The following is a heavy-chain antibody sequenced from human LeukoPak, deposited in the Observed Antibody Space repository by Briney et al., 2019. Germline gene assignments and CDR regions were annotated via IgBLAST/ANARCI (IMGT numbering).Heavy chain of an antibody. CDR2: ISGSGAST. CDR1: GLSFSSYG. Sequence: PGGSLRLSCAASGLSFSSYGMHWVRQAPGKGLEWVSGISGSGASTYDADSVKGRFTISRDNSKNTLYLQMNSLRAEDTAVYYCAKFVDDVVVVPAAYFDYWGQGTLVTVSS. D-gene: IGHD2-2*01. V-gene: IGHV3-23*01. J-gene: IGHJ4*02. CDR3: AKFVDDVVVVPAAYFDY.